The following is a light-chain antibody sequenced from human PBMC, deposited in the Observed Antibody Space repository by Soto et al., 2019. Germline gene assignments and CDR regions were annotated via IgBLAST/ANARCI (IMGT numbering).Light chain of an antibody. CDR3: SSYTSTGTRV. J-gene: IGLJ1*01. CDR2: EVS. CDR1: SRDVGGYNY. V-gene: IGLV2-14*01. Sequence: QSALTQPAFVSGSPGQSITISFTGTSRDVGGYNYVSWYQHPPGKAPKLMISEVSNRPSGVSNRFSGSKSGTTASLTISGLQAENEADYYCSSYTSTGTRVFGTGTKSPS.